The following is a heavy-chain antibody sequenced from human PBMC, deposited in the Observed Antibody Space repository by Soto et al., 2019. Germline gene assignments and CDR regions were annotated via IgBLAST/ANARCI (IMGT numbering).Heavy chain of an antibody. V-gene: IGHV3-23*01. Sequence: PGWSLRLSCASSVFTFNNYGMSWVRQAPGKGLEWVSAITDSGGSTYYADSVKGRFTISRDNSKDTVYLQMNSLRAEDTAVYYCAKAATVVTLYYFDYWGQGTLVTVSS. D-gene: IGHD4-17*01. J-gene: IGHJ4*02. CDR1: VFTFNNYG. CDR2: ITDSGGST. CDR3: AKAATVVTLYYFDY.